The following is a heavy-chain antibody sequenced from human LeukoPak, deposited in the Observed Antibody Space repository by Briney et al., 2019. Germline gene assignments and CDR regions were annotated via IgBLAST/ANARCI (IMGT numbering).Heavy chain of an antibody. CDR3: ARVRGDYYFDY. CDR1: GGSITDYY. CDR2: IYYSGST. V-gene: IGHV4-59*01. J-gene: IGHJ4*02. D-gene: IGHD2-21*02. Sequence: SETLSLTCTVSGGSITDYYWSWIRQPPGKGLEWIGYIYYSGSTNYNPSLKSRVTISVDTSKNQFSLKLSSVTAADTAVYYCARVRGDYYFDYWGQGTLVTVSS.